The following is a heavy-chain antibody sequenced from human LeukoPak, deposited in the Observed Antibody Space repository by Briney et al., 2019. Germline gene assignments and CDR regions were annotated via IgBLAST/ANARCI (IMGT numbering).Heavy chain of an antibody. CDR1: GGTFSSYA. J-gene: IGHJ3*02. D-gene: IGHD2-21*01. CDR3: ARYSTRDDTFDI. V-gene: IGHV1-69*04. Sequence: SVKVSCKASGGTFSSYAISWVRQAPGQGLEWMGRIIPILGIANYAQKFQGRVTITADKSTSTAYMELSSLRSEDTAVYYCARYSTRDDTFDIWGQGTMVTVSS. CDR2: IIPILGIA.